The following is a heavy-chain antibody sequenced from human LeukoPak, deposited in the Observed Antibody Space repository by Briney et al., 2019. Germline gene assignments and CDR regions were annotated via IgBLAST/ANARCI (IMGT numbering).Heavy chain of an antibody. Sequence: GGSLRLSCAASEFSVGSNYMTWVRQAPGKGLEWVSLIYSGGSTYYADSVKGRFTISRDNAKNSLHLQMNSLRAEDTAIYYCARDPYSGNYGDYYYYYMDVWGKGTTVTISS. J-gene: IGHJ6*03. CDR2: IYSGGST. D-gene: IGHD1-26*01. V-gene: IGHV3-66*01. CDR1: EFSVGSNY. CDR3: ARDPYSGNYGDYYYYYMDV.